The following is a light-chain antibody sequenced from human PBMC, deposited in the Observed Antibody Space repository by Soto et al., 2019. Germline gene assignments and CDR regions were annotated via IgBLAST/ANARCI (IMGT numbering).Light chain of an antibody. Sequence: EIVLTQSPATLSLSPGERATLSCRASQSLNSYLAWYQQKPGQAPRLLIYDASNRATGVPARFSGSGSGTYFTLTINSLEHEDFAVYYCQQRRSWPITFGGGTKVEIK. CDR1: QSLNSY. J-gene: IGKJ4*01. CDR2: DAS. CDR3: QQRRSWPIT. V-gene: IGKV3-11*01.